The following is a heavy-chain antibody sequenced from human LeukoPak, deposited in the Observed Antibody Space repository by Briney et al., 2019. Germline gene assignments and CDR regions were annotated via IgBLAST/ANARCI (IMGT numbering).Heavy chain of an antibody. J-gene: IGHJ3*02. CDR2: IHYGGST. V-gene: IGHV4-39*07. CDR3: ARDGLWIQNAFDI. D-gene: IGHD5-18*01. Sequence: SETLSLTCTVSGGSISSSGYYWGWIRQPPGKGLEWIGSIHYGGSTYYNPSLKSRVTVSVDTSKNQFSLKLSSVTAADTAVYYCARDGLWIQNAFDIWGQGTMVTVSS. CDR1: GGSISSSGYY.